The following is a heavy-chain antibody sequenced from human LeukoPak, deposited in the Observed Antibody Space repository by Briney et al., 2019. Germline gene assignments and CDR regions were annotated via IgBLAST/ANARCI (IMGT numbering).Heavy chain of an antibody. J-gene: IGHJ5*02. V-gene: IGHV1-2*02. CDR3: ARPRAMVRGVIAGHWFDP. Sequence: ASVKVSCKASGYTFTGYYMHWVRQAPGQGLEWMGWINPNSGGTNYAQKSQGRVTMTRDTSISTAYMELSRLRSDDTAVYYCARPRAMVRGVIAGHWFDPWGQGTLVTVSS. CDR1: GYTFTGYY. D-gene: IGHD3-10*01. CDR2: INPNSGGT.